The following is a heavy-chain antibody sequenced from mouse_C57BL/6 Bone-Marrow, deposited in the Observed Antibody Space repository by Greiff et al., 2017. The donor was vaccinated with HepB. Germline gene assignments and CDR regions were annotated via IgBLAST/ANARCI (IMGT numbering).Heavy chain of an antibody. CDR1: GYTFTSYW. D-gene: IGHD1-1*01. Sequence: VQLQQPGAELVRPGTSVKLSCKASGYTFTSYWMHWVKQRPGQGLEWIGVIDPSDSYTNYNQKFKGKATLTVDTSSSTAYMQLSSLTSEDSAVYYCARSFITTVEGAYWGQGTLGTVTA. CDR3: ARSFITTVEGAY. V-gene: IGHV1-59*01. J-gene: IGHJ3*01. CDR2: IDPSDSYT.